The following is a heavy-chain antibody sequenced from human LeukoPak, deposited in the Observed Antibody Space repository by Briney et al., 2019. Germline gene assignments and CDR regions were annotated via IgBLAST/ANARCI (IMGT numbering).Heavy chain of an antibody. Sequence: GGSLRLSCAASGFTFSSYGMHWVRQALGKGLEWVAVISYDGSNKYYADSVKGRFTISRDNSKNTLYLQMNSLRVEDTAVYYCARGVGPTAPCDYWGQGTLVTVSS. J-gene: IGHJ4*02. CDR2: ISYDGSNK. CDR1: GFTFSSYG. D-gene: IGHD1-26*01. CDR3: ARGVGPTAPCDY. V-gene: IGHV3-30*03.